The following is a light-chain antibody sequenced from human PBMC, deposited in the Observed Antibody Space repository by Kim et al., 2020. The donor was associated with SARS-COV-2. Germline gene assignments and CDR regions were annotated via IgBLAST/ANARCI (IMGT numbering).Light chain of an antibody. CDR2: DAS. Sequence: AAAGDRVTITCRASQNIRSSLAWYQHKPGKPPKLLIYDASTLESGVPSRFSGSGSGTDFSLTISSLQPEDFATYSCQQFNSYSYTFGGGTQLDIK. CDR3: QQFNSYSYT. V-gene: IGKV1-13*02. CDR1: QNIRSS. J-gene: IGKJ4*01.